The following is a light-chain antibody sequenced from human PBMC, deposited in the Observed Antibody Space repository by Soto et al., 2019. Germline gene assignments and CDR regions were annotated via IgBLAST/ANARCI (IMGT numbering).Light chain of an antibody. CDR2: GVS. CDR3: SLYTSTSTFV. V-gene: IGLV2-18*01. J-gene: IGLJ1*01. Sequence: SALTQPASVSGSPGQSITISCTGPSSDVVSYNLVSWYQHLPGSAPKLLIYGVSNRPSGVPDRFSGSRSANTASLTISGLQTEDEADYYCSLYTSTSTFVFGPGTKATVL. CDR1: SSDVVSYNL.